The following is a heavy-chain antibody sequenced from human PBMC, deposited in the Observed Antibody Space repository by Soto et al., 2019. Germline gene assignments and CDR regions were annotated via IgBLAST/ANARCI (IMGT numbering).Heavy chain of an antibody. Sequence: PGGSLRLSCAASGFTFSDYYMSWIRQAPGKGLEWVSYISSNGSTIYYADSVKGRFTISRDNAKNSLFLQMNSLRPEDTALYYCAKDMKWGGMTTIHYFDSWGQGTQVTVSS. CDR3: AKDMKWGGMTTIHYFDS. CDR2: ISSNGSTI. CDR1: GFTFSDYY. J-gene: IGHJ4*02. D-gene: IGHD4-17*01. V-gene: IGHV3-11*01.